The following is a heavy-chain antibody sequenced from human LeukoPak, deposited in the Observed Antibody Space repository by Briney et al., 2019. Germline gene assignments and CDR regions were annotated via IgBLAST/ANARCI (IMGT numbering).Heavy chain of an antibody. D-gene: IGHD3-3*01. CDR3: ARSDFWSGYYIGGYYYGMDV. CDR1: GGSISSYY. V-gene: IGHV4-59*01. J-gene: IGHJ6*02. CDR2: IYYSGST. Sequence: SETLSLTCTVSGGSISSYYWSWIRQPPGKGLGWIGYIYYSGSTNYNPSLKSRVTISVDTSKNQFSLKLSSVTAADTAVYYCARSDFWSGYYIGGYYYGMDVWGQGTTVTVSS.